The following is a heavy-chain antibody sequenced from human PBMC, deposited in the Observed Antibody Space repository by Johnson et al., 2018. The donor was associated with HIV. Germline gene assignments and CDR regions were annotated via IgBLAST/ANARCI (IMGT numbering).Heavy chain of an antibody. V-gene: IGHV3-9*01. D-gene: IGHD3-10*01. CDR1: GFTFDDYA. Sequence: VQLVESGGGLVQPGRSLRLSCAASGFTFDDYAMHWVRQAPGKGLEWVSGISWNSGSIDYADSVKARFTISRDNAQNSLYLQMNSLRAEDTAVYFCARERHYYGSVRPRERQGDAFDIWGQGTMVTVAS. CDR2: ISWNSGSI. J-gene: IGHJ3*02. CDR3: ARERHYYGSVRPRERQGDAFDI.